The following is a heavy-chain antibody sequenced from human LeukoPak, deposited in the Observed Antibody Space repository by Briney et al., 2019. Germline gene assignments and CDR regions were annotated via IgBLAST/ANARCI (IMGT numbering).Heavy chain of an antibody. D-gene: IGHD2-2*01. Sequence: GESLKISCKASGYSFVSHWIVWVRQMPGKGLEWLGIIYPGDSDTRYSPSFQGQVTISADKSISTAYLQWSSLKASDTAMYYCARHEVVVVPAAREDNYYYYYYMDVWGKGTTVTVSS. J-gene: IGHJ6*03. CDR3: ARHEVVVVPAAREDNYYYYYYMDV. V-gene: IGHV5-51*01. CDR1: GYSFVSHW. CDR2: IYPGDSDT.